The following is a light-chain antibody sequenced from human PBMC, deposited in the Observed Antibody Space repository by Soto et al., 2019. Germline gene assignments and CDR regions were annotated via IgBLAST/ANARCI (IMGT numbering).Light chain of an antibody. J-gene: IGLJ1*01. CDR3: SSYAGSNV. V-gene: IGLV2-8*01. CDR1: SSDVGAYNY. CDR2: EVN. Sequence: QSALTQPPSASGSPGQSVAISCTGTSSDVGAYNYVSWYQQHPGKAPKLMIYEVNKRPSGVPDRSSGSKSGNTASLTVSGLQAEDEADYYCSSYAGSNVFGTGTKLTVL.